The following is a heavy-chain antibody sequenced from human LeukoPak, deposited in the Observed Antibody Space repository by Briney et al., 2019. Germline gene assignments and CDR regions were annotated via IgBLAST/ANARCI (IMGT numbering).Heavy chain of an antibody. D-gene: IGHD1-1*01. J-gene: IGHJ5*02. CDR2: FHHSGST. CDR1: GYSISSGFY. CDR3: ARDRLQLQS. Sequence: SETLSLTCSVSGYSISSGFYWDWIRQPPGKGLEWIGSFHHSGSTPYNPSLNSRVSISVDTSKNQFSLKLSSVTAADTAVYYCARDRLQLQSWGQGTLVTVSS. V-gene: IGHV4-38-2*02.